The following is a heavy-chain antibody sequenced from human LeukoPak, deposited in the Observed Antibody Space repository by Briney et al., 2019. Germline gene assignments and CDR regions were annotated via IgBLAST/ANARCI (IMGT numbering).Heavy chain of an antibody. Sequence: PGGSLRLSCAASGFSFSSYWMHWVRQAPGKGLVWVSCINSDGSSTTYSDSVKGRFTISRDNAKNTLYLQMNGLRAEDTAVYYCARAVRTHPPADYWGQGTLVTVSS. CDR2: INSDGSST. CDR3: ARAVRTHPPADY. D-gene: IGHD3-10*01. J-gene: IGHJ4*02. CDR1: GFSFSSYW. V-gene: IGHV3-74*01.